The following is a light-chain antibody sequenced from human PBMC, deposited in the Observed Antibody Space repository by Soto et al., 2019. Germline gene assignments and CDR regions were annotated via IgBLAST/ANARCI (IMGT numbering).Light chain of an antibody. CDR1: SSDVGAYEH. V-gene: IGLV2-14*03. CDR2: DVN. J-gene: IGLJ1*01. CDR3: SSYSTPNILV. Sequence: QSALTQPASVSGSPGQSVTISCTGASSDVGAYEHVSWYQQHPGRAPKLILYDVNNPPSGVSNHFSGSKSGNTASLVISGLQANDEADYYCSSYSTPNILVFGSGTKVTVL.